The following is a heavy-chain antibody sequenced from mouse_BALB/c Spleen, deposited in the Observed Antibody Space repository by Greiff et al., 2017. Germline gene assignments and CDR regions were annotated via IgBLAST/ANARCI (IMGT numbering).Heavy chain of an antibody. CDR2: IDPSDSYT. CDR3: ARRGILLRPYYFDY. Sequence: QVQLQQPGAELVKPGASVKLSCKASGYTFTSYWMHWVKQRPGQGLEWIGEIDPSDSYTNYNQKFKGKATLTVDKSSSTAYMQLSSLTSEDSAVYYCARRGILLRPYYFDYWGQGTTLTVSS. J-gene: IGHJ2*01. V-gene: IGHV1-69*02. D-gene: IGHD1-2*01. CDR1: GYTFTSYW.